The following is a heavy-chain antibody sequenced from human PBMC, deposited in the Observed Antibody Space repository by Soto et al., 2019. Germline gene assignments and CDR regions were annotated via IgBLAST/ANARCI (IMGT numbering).Heavy chain of an antibody. CDR2: ISGSVIAT. J-gene: IGHJ4*02. CDR3: AKESRGGHFDY. V-gene: IGHV3-23*01. CDR1: GFTFSSYA. D-gene: IGHD3-10*01. Sequence: PGGSLRISCAASGFTFSSYAMSWVRQAPGKGLEWVSAISGSVIATYYADNVKGQFTVSRDNSKNTLYLKMNTLRAEDTAVYYCAKESRGGHFDYWGQGT.